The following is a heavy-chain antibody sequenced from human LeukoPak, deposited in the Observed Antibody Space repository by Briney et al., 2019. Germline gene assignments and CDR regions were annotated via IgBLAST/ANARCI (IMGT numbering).Heavy chain of an antibody. CDR1: GYTFTGYY. Sequence: ASVKVSCKASGYTFTGYYMHWVRQAPGQGLQWMGRINLNSGDTHFPQKFQGRVTMTTDTSITTAYMELSRLRSDDTAVYYCARGGNYGSGTYTAFDYWGQGALVTVSS. J-gene: IGHJ4*02. CDR2: INLNSGDT. V-gene: IGHV1-2*06. D-gene: IGHD3-10*01. CDR3: ARGGNYGSGTYTAFDY.